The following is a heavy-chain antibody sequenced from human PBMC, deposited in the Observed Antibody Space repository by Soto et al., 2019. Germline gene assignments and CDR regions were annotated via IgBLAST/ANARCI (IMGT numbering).Heavy chain of an antibody. J-gene: IGHJ6*02. CDR1: GGTFSSYA. CDR2: IIPIFGTA. CDR3: ASLQGHYYYYGMDV. Sequence: EASVKVSCKASGGTFSSYAISWVRQAPGQGLEWMGGIIPIFGTANYAQKFQGRVTITADESTSTAYMELSSLRSEDTAVYYCASLQGHYYYYGMDVWGQGTTVTVSS. V-gene: IGHV1-69*13.